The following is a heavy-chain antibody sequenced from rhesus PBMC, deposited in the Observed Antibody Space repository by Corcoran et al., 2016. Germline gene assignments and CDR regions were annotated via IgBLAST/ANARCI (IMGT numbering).Heavy chain of an antibody. CDR2: ISGSGGST. V-gene: IGHV4-173*01. D-gene: IGHD5-30*01. Sequence: QVQLQESGPVLVKPSETLSLTCAVSVGSLSSNYWSWIRHPPGKGLEWSGRISGSGGSTDYNPSLKSRVTISTDTSKNQFSLKLSSVTAADTAVYYCAREGGYSGYADYWGQGVLVTVSS. CDR3: AREGGYSGYADY. CDR1: VGSLSSNY. J-gene: IGHJ4*01.